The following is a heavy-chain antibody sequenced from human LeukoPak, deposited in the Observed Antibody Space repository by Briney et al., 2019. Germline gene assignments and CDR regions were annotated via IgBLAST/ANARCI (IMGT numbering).Heavy chain of an antibody. V-gene: IGHV4-39*01. D-gene: IGHD1-26*01. CDR1: GGSISSSSYY. CDR2: IYYSGST. Sequence: ASETLSLTCTVSGGSISSSSYYWGWIRQPPGKGLDWIGSIYYSGSTYYNPSLKSRVTISVDTSKNQFSLKLSSVTAADTAVYYCARSGSYYVGGYGYWGQGTLVTVSS. J-gene: IGHJ4*02. CDR3: ARSGSYYVGGYGY.